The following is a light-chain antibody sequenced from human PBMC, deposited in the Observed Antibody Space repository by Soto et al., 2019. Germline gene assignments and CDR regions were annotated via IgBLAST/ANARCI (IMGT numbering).Light chain of an antibody. J-gene: IGKJ1*01. Sequence: EIVMTQSPATLSVSPGERATLSCRASQSVSGNLAWYQQKPGQAPRLLIYGASTRATGIPARFSGSGSGTEFTLTISGLQSEDFAVYYCQQYNNWLTWTFGQGTKVEIK. V-gene: IGKV3-15*01. CDR1: QSVSGN. CDR3: QQYNNWLTWT. CDR2: GAS.